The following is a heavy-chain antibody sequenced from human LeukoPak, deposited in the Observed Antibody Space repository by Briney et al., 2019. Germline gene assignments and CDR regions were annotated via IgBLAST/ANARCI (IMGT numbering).Heavy chain of an antibody. CDR1: GGSISSYY. J-gene: IGHJ4*02. V-gene: IGHV4-59*01. CDR3: AGGGDSGGYYYPMFDY. Sequence: PSETLSLTCTVSGGSISSYYWSWIRQPPGKGLEWFGHIYHTGSTNYNPSLKSRVTISVDTSKNQFSLRLSSVTAADTAVYYCAGGGDSGGYYYPMFDYWGQGTLVTVSS. CDR2: IYHTGST. D-gene: IGHD3-22*01.